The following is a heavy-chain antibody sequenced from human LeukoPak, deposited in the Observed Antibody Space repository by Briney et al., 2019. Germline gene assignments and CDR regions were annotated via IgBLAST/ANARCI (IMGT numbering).Heavy chain of an antibody. J-gene: IGHJ4*02. Sequence: PGGSLRLSCAASGFTFSSYWMSWVRQAPGKGLEWVANIKQDGGEKYYVDSVKGRFTISRDNAKNSLYLQMNSLRAEDTAVYYCARDHYDYVWGSYRQLGNDYWGQGTLVTVSS. D-gene: IGHD3-16*02. CDR1: GFTFSSYW. CDR2: IKQDGGEK. CDR3: ARDHYDYVWGSYRQLGNDY. V-gene: IGHV3-7*01.